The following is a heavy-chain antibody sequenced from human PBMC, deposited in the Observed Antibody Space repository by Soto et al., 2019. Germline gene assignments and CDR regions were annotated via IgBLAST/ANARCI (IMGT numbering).Heavy chain of an antibody. CDR1: GFTFSTYA. J-gene: IGHJ4*02. D-gene: IGHD3-3*01. V-gene: IGHV3-23*01. CDR2: INKNGGST. Sequence: EVQLLESGGGLVQPGGSLRLSCAASGFTFSTYAMSWVRQAPGKGLEWVSSINKNGGSTFYADSVKGRFTISRDNSKDTLFLQMNSMRAEDTALYYCAKRPSYDFVNWGQGTLVTFSS. CDR3: AKRPSYDFVN.